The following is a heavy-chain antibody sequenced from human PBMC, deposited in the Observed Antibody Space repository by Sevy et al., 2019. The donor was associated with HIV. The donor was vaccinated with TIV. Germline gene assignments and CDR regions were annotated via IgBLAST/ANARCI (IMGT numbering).Heavy chain of an antibody. D-gene: IGHD2-2*01. CDR2: FDEDGEI. V-gene: IGHV1-24*01. Sequence: ASVKVSCKVSGYTLTALSMHWVRQAPGKGLEWMGGFDEDGEIMNAQKFQGRVTMTEDTSTDTAYMELSSLRSEDTAMYYCATDIVVGRDYWGQGTLVTVSS. CDR1: GYTLTALS. J-gene: IGHJ4*02. CDR3: ATDIVVGRDY.